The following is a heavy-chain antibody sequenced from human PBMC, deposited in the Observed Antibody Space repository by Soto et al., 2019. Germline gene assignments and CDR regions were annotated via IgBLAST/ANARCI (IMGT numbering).Heavy chain of an antibody. V-gene: IGHV1-8*01. J-gene: IGHJ6*02. CDR1: GYTFSDFD. D-gene: IGHD3-3*01. CDR3: ARGNPFNYDGFDV. CDR2: MNAKSGDT. Sequence: ASVKVSCKASGYTFSDFDINWLRQAAGQGPEWMGWMNAKSGDTFSAQRFQGKFSMTWDTSLNTAYMEVGSLTSDDAAIYYCARGNPFNYDGFDVWGQGTTVTVSS.